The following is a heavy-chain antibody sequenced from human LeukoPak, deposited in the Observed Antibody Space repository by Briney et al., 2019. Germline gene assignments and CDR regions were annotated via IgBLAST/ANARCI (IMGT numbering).Heavy chain of an antibody. V-gene: IGHV3-66*03. CDR2: IRDSGET. D-gene: IGHD2-15*01. Sequence: GGSLRLSCAVSGFSVSNYYMNWVRQAPGKGLEWVSLIRDSGETFFADSVKGRFTLPRDDSKNTVYLQLSSLRVEDTAVYFCARDRAATQDWVEFDPWGQGTLVTVSS. J-gene: IGHJ5*02. CDR1: GFSVSNYY. CDR3: ARDRAATQDWVEFDP.